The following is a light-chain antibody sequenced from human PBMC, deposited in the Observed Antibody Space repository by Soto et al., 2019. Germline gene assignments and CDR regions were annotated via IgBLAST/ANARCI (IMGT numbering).Light chain of an antibody. V-gene: IGLV4-69*01. J-gene: IGLJ3*02. CDR2: LNSDGSH. CDR3: QTWGTGPWV. CDR1: SGHSSYA. Sequence: QPVLTQSPSASASLGASVKLTCTLSSGHSSYAIAWHQQQPEKGPRYLMKLNSDGSHSKGDGIPDRFSGSSSGAERYLTISSLQSDGEADYYCQTWGTGPWVFGGGTKLTVL.